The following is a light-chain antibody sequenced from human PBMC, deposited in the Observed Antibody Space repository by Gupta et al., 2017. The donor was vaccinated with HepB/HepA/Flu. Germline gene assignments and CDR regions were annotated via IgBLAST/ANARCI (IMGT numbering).Light chain of an antibody. CDR2: KAS. Sequence: DIQMTQSPSTLSASVGDRVTITCRASQSISSWLAWYQQKPGKAPKLLIYKASSLESGVPSRFSGSGSGTEFSLTISSLQPDDFATYYCQQYNSYWLTFGGGTKVEIK. CDR3: QQYNSYWLT. V-gene: IGKV1-5*03. CDR1: QSISSW. J-gene: IGKJ4*01.